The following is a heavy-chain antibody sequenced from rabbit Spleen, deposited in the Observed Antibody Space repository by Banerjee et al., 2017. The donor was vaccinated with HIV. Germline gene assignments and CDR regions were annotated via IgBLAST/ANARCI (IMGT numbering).Heavy chain of an antibody. CDR1: GFTFSSSYY. Sequence: QSLEESGGDLVKPGASLILTCTASGFTFSSSYYMCWVRQGPGKGLEWIACIDVTNTGSRYYASWAKGRVTISRTSSTTVTLHMTSLTAADTATYFCARDTGTSFSSYGMDLWGQRTLVTVS. D-gene: IGHD8-1*01. CDR3: ARDTGTSFSSYGMDL. CDR2: IDVTNTGSR. V-gene: IGHV1S40*01. J-gene: IGHJ6*01.